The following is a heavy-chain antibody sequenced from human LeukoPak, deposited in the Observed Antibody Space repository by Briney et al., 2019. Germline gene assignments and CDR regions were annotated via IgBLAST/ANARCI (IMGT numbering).Heavy chain of an antibody. CDR1: GFTLSSYW. Sequence: GGSRRLSCAASGFTLSSYWMHWVRKAPGKGLVGFSRINSEGSSTSYADSAKGRFPISRENAKPTLYLQMNSLRAEDTAVYYCASSFRVVRGMDVWGKGTTVTVSS. J-gene: IGHJ6*03. CDR2: INSEGSST. CDR3: ASSFRVVRGMDV. D-gene: IGHD3-10*01. V-gene: IGHV3-74*01.